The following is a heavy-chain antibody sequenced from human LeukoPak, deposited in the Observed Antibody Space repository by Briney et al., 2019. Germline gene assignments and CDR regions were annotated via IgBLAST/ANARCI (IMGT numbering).Heavy chain of an antibody. V-gene: IGHV4-34*01. Sequence: SETLSLTCAVYGGSFSGYYWSWIRQPPGKGLEWIGEINHSGSTNYNPSLKSRVTISVDTSKNQFSLELSSVTAADTAVYYCARGPYCSSTSCYYNWFDPWGQGTLVTVSS. D-gene: IGHD2-2*01. CDR2: INHSGST. CDR1: GGSFSGYY. CDR3: ARGPYCSSTSCYYNWFDP. J-gene: IGHJ5*02.